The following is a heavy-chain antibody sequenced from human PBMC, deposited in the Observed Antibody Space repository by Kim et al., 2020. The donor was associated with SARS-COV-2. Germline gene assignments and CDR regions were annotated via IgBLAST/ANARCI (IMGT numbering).Heavy chain of an antibody. Sequence: GGSLRLSCAASGFTFSGSAMHWVRQASGKGLEWVGRIRSKANSYATAYAASVKGRLHISRDDSKNTAYLQMNSLKTEDTAVYYCTRSPYSSSSYAFDIWGQGTMVTVSS. D-gene: IGHD6-6*01. CDR2: IRSKANSYAT. V-gene: IGHV3-73*01. CDR1: GFTFSGSA. J-gene: IGHJ3*02. CDR3: TRSPYSSSSYAFDI.